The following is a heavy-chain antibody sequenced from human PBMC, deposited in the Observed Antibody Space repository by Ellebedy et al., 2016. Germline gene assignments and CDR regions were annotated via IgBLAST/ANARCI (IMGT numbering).Heavy chain of an antibody. CDR3: ARGGDIVGLPVARYGMDV. Sequence: GGSLRLSCAASGFIVSSNYMSWVRQAPGKGLEWVATLYSGGTILYADSVKGRFTISRDNSKNTLLLQMNSLRAEDTALYYCARGGDIVGLPVARYGMDVWGQGTTVTVSS. D-gene: IGHD2-2*01. CDR2: LYSGGTI. J-gene: IGHJ6*02. CDR1: GFIVSSNY. V-gene: IGHV3-66*01.